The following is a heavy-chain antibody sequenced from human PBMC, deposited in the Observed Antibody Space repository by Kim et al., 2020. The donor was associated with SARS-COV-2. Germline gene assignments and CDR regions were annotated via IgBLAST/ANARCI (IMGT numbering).Heavy chain of an antibody. CDR3: AKDMASTVTAGDY. D-gene: IGHD4-17*01. Sequence: YADSVKGRFTSSRDNAKNSLYLQMNSLRAEDTALYYCAKDMASTVTAGDYWGQGTLVTVSS. V-gene: IGHV3-9*01. J-gene: IGHJ4*02.